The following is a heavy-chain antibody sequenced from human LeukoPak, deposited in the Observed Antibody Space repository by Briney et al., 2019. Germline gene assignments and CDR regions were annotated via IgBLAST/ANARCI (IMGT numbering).Heavy chain of an antibody. J-gene: IGHJ4*02. CDR3: ARDSSRYYYDSSGYHDY. V-gene: IGHV3-74*01. CDR2: ICPDGTVT. CDR1: GFTFSTYC. Sequence: GGSLRLSCAASGFTFSTYCMHWVRQAPGKGPMWVSRICPDGTVTNYADSVKARFIISRDNARNTVYLQMNSLRAEDTAVYYCARDSSRYYYDSSGYHDYWGQGTLVTVSS. D-gene: IGHD3-22*01.